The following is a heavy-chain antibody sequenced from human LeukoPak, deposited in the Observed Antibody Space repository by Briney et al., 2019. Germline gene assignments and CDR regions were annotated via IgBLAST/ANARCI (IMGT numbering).Heavy chain of an antibody. CDR1: GGSISSGGYY. V-gene: IGHV4-31*03. CDR2: IYYSGST. CDR3: ARDQYYDSSGYYSYYYYGMDV. D-gene: IGHD3-22*01. J-gene: IGHJ6*02. Sequence: SETLSLTCTVSGGSISSGGYYWSWIRQHPGKGLEWIGYIYYSGSTYYNPSLKSRVTISVDTSKNQFPLKLSSVTAADTAVYYCARDQYYDSSGYYSYYYYGMDVWGQGTTVTVSS.